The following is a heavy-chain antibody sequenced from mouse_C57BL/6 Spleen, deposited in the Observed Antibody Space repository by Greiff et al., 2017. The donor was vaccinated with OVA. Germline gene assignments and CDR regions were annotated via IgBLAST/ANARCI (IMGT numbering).Heavy chain of an antibody. V-gene: IGHV10-1*01. Sequence: VQLQQSGGGLVQPKGSLKLSCAASGFSFNTYAMNWVRQAPGKGLEWVARIRSKSNNYATYYADSVKDRFTISRDDSESMLYLLMNNLKTEDTAMYYCVRHGNYAMDYWGQGTSVTVSS. CDR1: GFSFNTYA. D-gene: IGHD1-1*02. CDR3: VRHGNYAMDY. CDR2: IRSKSNNYAT. J-gene: IGHJ4*01.